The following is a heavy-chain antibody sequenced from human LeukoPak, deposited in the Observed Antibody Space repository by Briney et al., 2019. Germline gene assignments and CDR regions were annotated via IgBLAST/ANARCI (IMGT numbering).Heavy chain of an antibody. D-gene: IGHD3-10*01. CDR1: GYTFTSYD. Sequence: GSVKVSCKASGYTFTSYDIDWVRQATGQGLEWMGWMNPNSGNTGYAQKFQGRVTITRNTSISTAYMELSSLRSEDTAVYYCASGTLLWFGEAALGYYYYMDVWGKGTTVTISS. CDR2: MNPNSGNT. CDR3: ASGTLLWFGEAALGYYYYMDV. V-gene: IGHV1-8*03. J-gene: IGHJ6*03.